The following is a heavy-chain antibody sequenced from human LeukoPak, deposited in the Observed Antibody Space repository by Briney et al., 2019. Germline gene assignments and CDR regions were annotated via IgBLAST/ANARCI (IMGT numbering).Heavy chain of an antibody. CDR3: ARRVWATTISRDGFDV. D-gene: IGHD1-26*01. V-gene: IGHV4-59*01. CDR2: IYYSGST. J-gene: IGHJ3*01. CDR1: GGSISSYY. Sequence: SETLSLTCTVSGGSISSYYWSWIRQPPGKGLEWIGFIYYSGSTNYNPSLKSRVTISVDTSKNQFSLKLSSVTAADTAVYYCARRVWATTISRDGFDVWGQGTMVTVSS.